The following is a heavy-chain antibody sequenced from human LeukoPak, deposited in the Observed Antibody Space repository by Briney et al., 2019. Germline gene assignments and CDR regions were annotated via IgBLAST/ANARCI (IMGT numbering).Heavy chain of an antibody. Sequence: SQTLSLTCTVSGGSISSGSYYWSWIRQPAGKGLEWIGRIYTSGSTNYNPSLKSRVTISVDTSKNQFSLKLSSVTAADTAVYYCARIRSRKWGFDYWGQGTLVTVSS. CDR3: ARIRSRKWGFDY. D-gene: IGHD1-26*01. CDR1: GGSISSGSYY. CDR2: IYTSGST. J-gene: IGHJ4*02. V-gene: IGHV4-61*02.